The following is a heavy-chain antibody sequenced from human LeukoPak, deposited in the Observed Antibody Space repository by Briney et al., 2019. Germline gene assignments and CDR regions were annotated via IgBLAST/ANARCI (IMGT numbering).Heavy chain of an antibody. CDR3: SRDPTYYLRYGYFDY. Sequence: GGSLRLSCAASGFTLSSSGMSWVRQAPGKGLEWVSSINNVGSHIYYAGSVKDRPTIPRHNTKNSLYLQMNSLRAKDTAVYYCSRDPTYYLRYGYFDYWGQRALVTVSS. V-gene: IGHV3-21*01. D-gene: IGHD1-26*01. CDR2: INNVGSHI. J-gene: IGHJ4*02. CDR1: GFTLSSSG.